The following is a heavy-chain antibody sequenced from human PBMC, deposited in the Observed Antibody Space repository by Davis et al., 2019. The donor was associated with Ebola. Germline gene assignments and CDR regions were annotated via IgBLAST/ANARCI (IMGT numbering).Heavy chain of an antibody. J-gene: IGHJ3*01. CDR2: IYYSGST. V-gene: IGHV4-39*01. CDR1: GGSISSSSYY. Sequence: MPSETLSLTCTVSGGSISSSSYYWGWIRQPPGKGLEWIGSIYYSGSTYYNPSLKSRVTTSVETSKNQFSLKLSSVTAADTAIYYCAKQIGEYSSGWHPKDAFDVWGQGTMVTVSS. D-gene: IGHD6-19*01. CDR3: AKQIGEYSSGWHPKDAFDV.